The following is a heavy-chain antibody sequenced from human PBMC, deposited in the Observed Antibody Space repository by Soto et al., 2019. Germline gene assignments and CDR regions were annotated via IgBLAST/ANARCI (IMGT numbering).Heavy chain of an antibody. CDR3: ARVRITGTTLDPSYFDY. CDR2: IYYSGST. CDR1: GGSISSGDYY. D-gene: IGHD1-7*01. V-gene: IGHV4-30-4*01. J-gene: IGHJ4*02. Sequence: SETLSLTCTVSGGSISSGDYYWSWIRQPPGKGLEWIGYIYYSGSTYYNPSLKSRVTISVDTSKNQFSLKLSSVTAADTAVYYCARVRITGTTLDPSYFDYWGQGTPVTVSS.